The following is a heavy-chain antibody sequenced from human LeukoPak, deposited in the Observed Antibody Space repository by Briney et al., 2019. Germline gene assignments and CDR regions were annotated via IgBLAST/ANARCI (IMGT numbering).Heavy chain of an antibody. CDR2: ISTTGST. CDR3: AREVEMATQFDY. J-gene: IGHJ4*02. V-gene: IGHV4-4*07. Sequence: SETLSLTCTVSGGSISTHYWSWIRQPAGKGLEWIGRISTTGSTNYNPSLKRRVSMSVDTSKNQFSLKVSSVTAADTAVYYCAREVEMATQFDYWGQGTLGTVSS. D-gene: IGHD5-24*01. CDR1: GGSISTHY.